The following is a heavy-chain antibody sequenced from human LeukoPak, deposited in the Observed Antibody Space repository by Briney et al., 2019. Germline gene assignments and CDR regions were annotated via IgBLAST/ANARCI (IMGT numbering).Heavy chain of an antibody. CDR2: IDRDGSQT. J-gene: IGHJ4*02. CDR3: ARGLYDERRYRHLDY. D-gene: IGHD3-16*02. V-gene: IGHV3-74*01. Sequence: GGSLRHSCVASGFSLSNHWVHWVRQALGKGLIWVSRIDRDGSQTFSADSVKGRFTISREKAKNTLYLQMNRLRDEYTADYYCARGLYDERRYRHLDYWGQETLVTVSS. CDR1: GFSLSNHW.